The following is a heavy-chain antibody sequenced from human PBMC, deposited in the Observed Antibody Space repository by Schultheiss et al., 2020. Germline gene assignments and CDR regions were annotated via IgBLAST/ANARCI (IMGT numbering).Heavy chain of an antibody. CDR2: IKQDGSEK. CDR1: GFTVSSNY. Sequence: ESLKISCAAAGFTVSSNYMSWVRQAPGKGLEWVANIKQDGSEKYYVDSVKGRFTISRDSAKNLLYLQMNSLRAENTAIYYCVKKGGLGEQFDPWGQGTLVTVSS. J-gene: IGHJ5*01. V-gene: IGHV3-7*03. CDR3: VKKGGLGEQFDP. D-gene: IGHD3-16*01.